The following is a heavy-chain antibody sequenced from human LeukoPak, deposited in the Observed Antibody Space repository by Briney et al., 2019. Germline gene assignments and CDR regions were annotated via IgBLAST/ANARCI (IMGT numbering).Heavy chain of an antibody. CDR1: GGTFSSYA. J-gene: IGHJ4*02. CDR3: ARDLAGAVADYFDY. D-gene: IGHD6-19*01. V-gene: IGHV1-69*13. CDR2: IIPIFGTA. Sequence: SVKVSCKASGGTFSSYAISWVRQAPGQGLEWMGGIIPIFGTANYAQKFQGRVTITADESTSTAYMELSSLRSEDTAVYYCARDLAGAVADYFDYWGQGTLVTVSS.